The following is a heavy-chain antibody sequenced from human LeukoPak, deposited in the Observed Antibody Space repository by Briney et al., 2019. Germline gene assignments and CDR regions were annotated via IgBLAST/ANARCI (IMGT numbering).Heavy chain of an antibody. D-gene: IGHD3-22*01. V-gene: IGHV1-46*03. CDR1: GFTFTSYY. J-gene: IGHJ3*02. CDR2: INPSGGST. Sequence: ASVKVSCTASGFTFTSYYMHWVRQAPGQGLEWMAIINPSGGSTSYAQKFQGRVTMTRDTSTSTVYMELSSLRSEDTAVYYCARAYYDSSGYYWYGGAFDIWGQGTMVTVSS. CDR3: ARAYYDSSGYYWYGGAFDI.